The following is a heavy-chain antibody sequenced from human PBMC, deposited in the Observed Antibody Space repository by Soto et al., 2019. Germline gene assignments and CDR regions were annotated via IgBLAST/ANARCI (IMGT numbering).Heavy chain of an antibody. CDR3: ARRVSSGWYGGDY. D-gene: IGHD6-19*01. CDR2: IYYSGST. CDR1: GGSISSSSYY. V-gene: IGHV4-39*01. J-gene: IGHJ4*02. Sequence: SETLSLTCTVSGGSISSSSYYWGWIRQPPGKGLEWIGSIYYSGSTYYNPSLKSRVTISVDTSKNHFSLKLSSVTAADTAVYYCARRVSSGWYGGDYWGQGTLVTVSS.